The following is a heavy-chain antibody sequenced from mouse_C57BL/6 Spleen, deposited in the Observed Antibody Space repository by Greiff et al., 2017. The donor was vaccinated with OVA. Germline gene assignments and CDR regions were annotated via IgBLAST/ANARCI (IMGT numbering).Heavy chain of an antibody. CDR3: AREDHYGSSNWYFDV. J-gene: IGHJ1*03. V-gene: IGHV3-6*01. D-gene: IGHD1-1*01. CDR1: GYSITSGYY. Sequence: VQLQQSGPGLVKPSQSLSLTCSVTGYSITSGYYWNWIRQFPGNKLEWMGYISYDGSNNYNPSLKNRISITRDTSKNQFFLKLNSVTTEDTATYYCAREDHYGSSNWYFDVWGTGTTVTVSS. CDR2: ISYDGSN.